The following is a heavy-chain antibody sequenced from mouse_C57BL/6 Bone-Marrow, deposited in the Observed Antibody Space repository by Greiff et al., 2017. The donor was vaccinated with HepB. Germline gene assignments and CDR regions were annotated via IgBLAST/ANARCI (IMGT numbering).Heavy chain of an antibody. V-gene: IGHV14-2*01. CDR3: ARGNFPYYAMDY. J-gene: IGHJ4*01. D-gene: IGHD2-1*01. CDR1: GYTFTSYW. CDR2: IDPEDGET. Sequence: VQLQQPGAELVKPGASVKLSCKASGYTFTSYWMHWVKQRPGRGLEWIGRIDPEDGETKYAPKFQGKATITADTSSNTAYLQLSSLTSEDTAVYYCARGNFPYYAMDYWGQGTSVTVSS.